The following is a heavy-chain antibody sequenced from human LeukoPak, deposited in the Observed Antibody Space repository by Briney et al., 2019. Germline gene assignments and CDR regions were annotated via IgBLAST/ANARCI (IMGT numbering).Heavy chain of an antibody. CDR3: ARGDYDFWSGYSPSGAFDI. CDR2: IYTSGST. CDR1: GGSISSGSYY. J-gene: IGHJ3*02. Sequence: SQTLSLTCTVSGGSISSGSYYWSWIRQPAGKGLEWIGRIYTSGSTNYNPSLKSRVTISVDTSKNQFSLKLSSVTAADTAVYYCARGDYDFWSGYSPSGAFDIWGQGTMVTVSS. V-gene: IGHV4-61*02. D-gene: IGHD3-3*01.